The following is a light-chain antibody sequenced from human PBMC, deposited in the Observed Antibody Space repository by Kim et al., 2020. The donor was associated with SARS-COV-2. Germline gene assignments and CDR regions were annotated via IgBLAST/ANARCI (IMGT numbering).Light chain of an antibody. V-gene: IGKV3-11*01. CDR3: QQQGYRTPHT. CDR1: QTISTF. CDR2: DTS. J-gene: IGKJ5*01. Sequence: EIVLTQSPATLSWSPGERATLSCRASQTISTFLAWYQQRPGQSPRLLIYDTSNRASGVPARFSGSGSGTDFTLTISNLEPEDFALYFCQQQGYRTPHTFGTGTRLEIK.